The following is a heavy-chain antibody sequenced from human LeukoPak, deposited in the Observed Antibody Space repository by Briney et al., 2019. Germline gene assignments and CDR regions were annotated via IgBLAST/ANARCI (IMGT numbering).Heavy chain of an antibody. CDR2: ISSSSSTI. CDR3: ARWASTKGSYGYGGTNWFDP. J-gene: IGHJ5*02. CDR1: GFTFSSYS. V-gene: IGHV3-48*02. D-gene: IGHD5-18*01. Sequence: TGGSLRLSCAASGFTFSSYSMNWVRQAPGKGLEWVSYISSSSSTIYYADSVKGRFTISRDNAKNSLYLQMNSLRDEDTAVYYCARWASTKGSYGYGGTNWFDPWGQGTLVTVSS.